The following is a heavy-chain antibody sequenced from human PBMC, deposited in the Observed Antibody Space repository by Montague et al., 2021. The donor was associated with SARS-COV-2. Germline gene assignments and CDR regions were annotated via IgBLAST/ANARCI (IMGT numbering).Heavy chain of an antibody. J-gene: IGHJ4*02. V-gene: IGHV3-23*01. CDR1: GFTFNTYA. Sequence: SLILSCAASGFTFNTYAMTWARQAPVKGLEWVSAIGGSGAGTYYXDSVKGRFTISRDNSKNTLFLQMNSLRAEDTALYYCAKSLDTSGYSFERGADYWGQGTLVTVSS. CDR2: IGGSGAGT. CDR3: AKSLDTSGYSFERGADY. D-gene: IGHD5-12*01.